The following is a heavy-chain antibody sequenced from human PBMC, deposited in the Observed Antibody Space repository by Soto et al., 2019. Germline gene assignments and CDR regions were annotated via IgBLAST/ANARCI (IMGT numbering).Heavy chain of an antibody. V-gene: IGHV1-24*01. CDR3: ATLIAVAGNLVDY. Sequence: ASVKVSCKVSGYTLTELSMHWVRQAPGKGLEWMGGFDPEDGETIYAQKFQGRVTMTEDTSTDTSYMELSSLRSEDTAVYYCATLIAVAGNLVDYWGQGTLVTVSS. CDR2: FDPEDGET. CDR1: GYTLTELS. D-gene: IGHD6-19*01. J-gene: IGHJ4*02.